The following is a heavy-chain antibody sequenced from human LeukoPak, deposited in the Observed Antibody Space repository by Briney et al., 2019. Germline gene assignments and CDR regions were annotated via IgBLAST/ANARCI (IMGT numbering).Heavy chain of an antibody. CDR3: ARVGLIAARRPPLSWFDP. CDR2: INPNSGGT. CDR1: GYTFTGYY. Sequence: ASVKVSCKASGYTFTGYYMHWVRQAPGQGLEWMGWINPNSGGTNYAQKFQGRDTMTRDTSISTAYMELSRLRSDDTAVYYCARVGLIAARRPPLSWFDPWGQGTLVTVSS. V-gene: IGHV1-2*02. J-gene: IGHJ5*02. D-gene: IGHD6-6*01.